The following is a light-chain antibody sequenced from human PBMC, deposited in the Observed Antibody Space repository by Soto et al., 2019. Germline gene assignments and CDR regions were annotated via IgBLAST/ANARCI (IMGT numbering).Light chain of an antibody. CDR1: SSDIGNYIY. J-gene: IGLJ3*02. Sequence: QSVLTQPASVSGSPGQSITISCSGTSSDIGNYIYVSWYQQHPGKAPKLIIYKVSNRPSGVSNRFSGSKSGNTASLTISGLQDEDEAHYYCNSYTSNSTQVFGGGTKLTVL. CDR3: NSYTSNSTQV. CDR2: KVS. V-gene: IGLV2-14*01.